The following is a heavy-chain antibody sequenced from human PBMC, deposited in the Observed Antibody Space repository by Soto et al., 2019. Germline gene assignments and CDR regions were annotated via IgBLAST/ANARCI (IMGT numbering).Heavy chain of an antibody. J-gene: IGHJ6*02. CDR3: ARHRGEFRSCGQNYHFYSGMDV. CDR1: GGAISSSSFY. V-gene: IGHV4-39*01. CDR2: IYFEGGT. D-gene: IGHD3-3*01. Sequence: PSENLSLSCTLSGGAISSSSFYWAWIRQPPGKGLEWVATIYFEGGTYFNPSLESRVTISMDTSKNQFSLRLNSVTAADTAVYYCARHRGEFRSCGQNYHFYSGMDVWGQATTGTVSS.